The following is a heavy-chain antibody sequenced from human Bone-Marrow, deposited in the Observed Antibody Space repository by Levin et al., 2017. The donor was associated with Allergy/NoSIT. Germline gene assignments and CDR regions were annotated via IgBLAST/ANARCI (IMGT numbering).Heavy chain of an antibody. CDR2: INPNTGGT. CDR3: AREASSSGWYDKLDY. J-gene: IGHJ4*02. D-gene: IGHD6-19*01. CDR1: SYTFTDYD. Sequence: ASVKVSCKASSYTFTDYDIHWLRQAPGQGLEWMGWINPNTGGTSSAQKFQGRVTMTRDTSTSTAYMELSSLRTDDTAVYYCAREASSSGWYDKLDYWGQGTLVTVSS. V-gene: IGHV1-2*02.